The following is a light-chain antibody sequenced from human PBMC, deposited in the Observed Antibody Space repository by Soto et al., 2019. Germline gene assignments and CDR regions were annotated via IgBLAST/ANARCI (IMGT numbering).Light chain of an antibody. CDR1: QGIRND. CDR3: LQDYNYPRT. Sequence: AIQMTQSPSSLSASVGDRVTITCRASQGIRNDLGWYQQKAGKAPKLLIYAASSLHSGVPSRFSGSGSSTDFTLTISSLQPEDFATYYCLQDYNYPRTFGQGTKVEI. CDR2: AAS. J-gene: IGKJ1*01. V-gene: IGKV1-6*01.